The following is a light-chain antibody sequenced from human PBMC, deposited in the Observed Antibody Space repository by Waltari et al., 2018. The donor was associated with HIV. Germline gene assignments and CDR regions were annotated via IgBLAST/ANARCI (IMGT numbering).Light chain of an antibody. CDR1: QSVSIY. CDR2: DAS. J-gene: IGKJ2*01. Sequence: EIVLTQSPATLSLSPGERATFSCRASQSVSIYLAWYQQKPGQPPRLLIYDASNRATAIPARFSGSGSGTDFTLTISSLEPEDFAVYYCQQRSRWPPAYTFGQGTKLEIK. CDR3: QQRSRWPPAYT. V-gene: IGKV3-11*01.